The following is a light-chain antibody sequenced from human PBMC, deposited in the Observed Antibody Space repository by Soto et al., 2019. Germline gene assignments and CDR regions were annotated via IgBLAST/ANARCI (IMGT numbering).Light chain of an antibody. CDR1: QSISSW. CDR2: DAS. V-gene: IGKV1-5*01. J-gene: IGKJ1*01. CDR3: QQYNSYSQT. Sequence: DIQMTQSPSTLSASVGDRVTITCRASQSISSWLAWYQQKPGKAPKLLIYDASSLESGVPSRFSVSGSGTEFTLTISSLQPDDFTTYYCQQYNSYSQTFGQGTKVDIK.